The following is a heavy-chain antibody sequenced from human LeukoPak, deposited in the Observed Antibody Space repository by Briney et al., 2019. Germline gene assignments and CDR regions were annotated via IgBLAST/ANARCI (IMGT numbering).Heavy chain of an antibody. D-gene: IGHD1-1*01. Sequence: GASVKVSCKTSGYTFTDYYMHWVRQAPGPGLEWMGWINPNSGATNYVQEFQGRVTMTRDTSVTTAYMELSGLRSDDTAVYYCAREGRDFGPHKLAGFDCWGQGTLVTVSS. CDR2: INPNSGAT. V-gene: IGHV1-2*02. J-gene: IGHJ4*02. CDR3: AREGRDFGPHKLAGFDC. CDR1: GYTFTDYY.